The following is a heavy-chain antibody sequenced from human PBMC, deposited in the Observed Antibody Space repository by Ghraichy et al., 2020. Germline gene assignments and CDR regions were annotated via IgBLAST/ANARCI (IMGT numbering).Heavy chain of an antibody. V-gene: IGHV3-21*01. CDR2: ISSGSSYL. CDR1: GFNFNIYS. J-gene: IGHJ4*02. CDR3: ARDQSSWGDFDY. D-gene: IGHD6-13*01. Sequence: GESLNISCTASGFNFNIYSMNWVRQAPGKELEWVSAISSGSSYLYYADSVKGRFTISRDNTKNSLFLQMNSLRVEDTAVYYCARDQSSWGDFDYWGQGALVTVSS.